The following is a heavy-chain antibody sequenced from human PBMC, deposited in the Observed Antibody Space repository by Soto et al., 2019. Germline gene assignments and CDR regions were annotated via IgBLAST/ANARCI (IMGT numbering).Heavy chain of an antibody. D-gene: IGHD6-13*01. J-gene: IGHJ6*02. CDR3: ARGIAAAAARGMDV. CDR2: INPNSGGT. CDR1: GYTXXXXX. V-gene: IGHV1-2*04. Sequence: QVQLVQSGAEVKKPGASVKVSCKASGYTXXXXXXXXXRQXPXXXXXWMGWINPNSGGTNYAQKFQGWVTXXXXXXXXXAYXEXXXXXXXXXAVYYCARGIAAAAARGMDVWGQGTTVTVSS.